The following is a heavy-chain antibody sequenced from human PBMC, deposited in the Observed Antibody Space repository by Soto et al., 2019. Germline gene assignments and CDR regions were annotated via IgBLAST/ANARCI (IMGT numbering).Heavy chain of an antibody. D-gene: IGHD3-10*01. V-gene: IGHV3-11*06. Sequence: PGGSLRLSCAASGFTFNDYYXSWVRQAPGKGLEWVSYISSSGPYTKYGDSVKGRFTXSRDNAKNSLYLQMSXLRVEDTAVXYCARVPVXMVRGYGMDVWGQGTTVXVSS. CDR2: ISSSGPYT. CDR1: GFTFNDYY. J-gene: IGHJ6*02. CDR3: ARVPVXMVRGYGMDV.